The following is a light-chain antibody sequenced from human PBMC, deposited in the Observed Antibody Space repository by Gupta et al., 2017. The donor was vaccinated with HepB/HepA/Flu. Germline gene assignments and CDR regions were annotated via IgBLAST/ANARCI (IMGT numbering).Light chain of an antibody. CDR1: SSDVGSYNV. CDR3: CSYTDSSTDFCV. V-gene: IGLV2-23*02. Sequence: QSALTQPASVSGPPGQSSTISCTGTSSDVGSYNVVSWYQQHPGKAPNLMIYDVSKRPSGVSTRFSCSTSGNTASLTISGLLAEDEADYYCCSYTDSSTDFCVFGTGTKVTVL. J-gene: IGLJ1*01. CDR2: DVS.